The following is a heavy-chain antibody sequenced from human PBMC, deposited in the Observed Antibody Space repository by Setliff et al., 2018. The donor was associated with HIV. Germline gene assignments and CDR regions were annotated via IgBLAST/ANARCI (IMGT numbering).Heavy chain of an antibody. CDR2: IYSTGST. D-gene: IGHD4-17*01. CDR3: AKGAGFYGDYTFDH. J-gene: IGHJ4*02. CDR1: GGSISNDY. Sequence: SETLSLTCTVSGGSISNDYWHWIRQSPGKAFEWIGYIYSTGSTNYNPSLQSRVTISMVASRNQFSLKVTSVTAADTAVYYCAKGAGFYGDYTFDHWGQGRQVTVSS. V-gene: IGHV4-59*01.